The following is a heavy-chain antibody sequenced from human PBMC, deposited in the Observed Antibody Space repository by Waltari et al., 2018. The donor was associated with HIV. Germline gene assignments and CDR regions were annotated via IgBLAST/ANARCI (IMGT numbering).Heavy chain of an antibody. Sequence: QVQLQESGPGLVKPSQTLSLTCTVPGDFITRGDYYWSWIRQHPGKGLEWIGYIYYSEVSYYNPSLRSRVTISADTSKKQFSLRLTSVTAADSAVYYCARGHFFSDSGVGGESPFDVWGQGTLVTVSS. V-gene: IGHV4-31*03. CDR3: ARGHFFSDSGVGGESPFDV. D-gene: IGHD2-15*01. J-gene: IGHJ4*02. CDR1: GDFITRGDYY. CDR2: IYYSEVS.